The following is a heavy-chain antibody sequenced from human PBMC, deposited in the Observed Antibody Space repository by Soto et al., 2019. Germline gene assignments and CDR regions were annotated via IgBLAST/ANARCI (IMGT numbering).Heavy chain of an antibody. CDR3: ARASSSSSAAGY. D-gene: IGHD6-6*01. CDR1: GESIRSGGYY. CDR2: IYDSESA. Sequence: QVQLQESGPGLVKPSQTLSLTCSVSGESIRSGGYYWSWIRHHPGKGLEWIGYIYDSESAYYNPSRKSRVVISMDTSKNHVVMSPSSVTAVDTAVYYCARASSSSSAAGYWGQGTLATVSS. V-gene: IGHV4-31*03. J-gene: IGHJ4*02.